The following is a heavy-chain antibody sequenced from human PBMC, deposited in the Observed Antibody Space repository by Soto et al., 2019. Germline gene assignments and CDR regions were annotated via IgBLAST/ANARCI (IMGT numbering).Heavy chain of an antibody. V-gene: IGHV4-34*01. D-gene: IGHD3-3*01. CDR1: GGSSSGYY. Sequence: SETLSLTCAVYGGSSSGYYWSWIRQPPGKGLEWIGEINHSGSTNYNPSLKSRVTISVDTSKNQFSLKLSSVTAADTAVYYCARSGLTFDYWGQGTLVTVSS. CDR3: ARSGLTFDY. J-gene: IGHJ4*02. CDR2: INHSGST.